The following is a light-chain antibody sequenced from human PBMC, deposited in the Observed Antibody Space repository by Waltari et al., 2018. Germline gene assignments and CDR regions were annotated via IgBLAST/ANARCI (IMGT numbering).Light chain of an antibody. J-gene: IGKJ1*01. CDR3: QQYNSDSWT. Sequence: DIQMTQSPSTLSASVGDRITITCRASQSVSTWLAWLQQKPGKAPNLLIYKVSNLESGVPSRFSGGGSGTEFTLTISSLQPDDFATYYCQQYNSDSWTFGQGTKVEI. CDR2: KVS. V-gene: IGKV1-5*03. CDR1: QSVSTW.